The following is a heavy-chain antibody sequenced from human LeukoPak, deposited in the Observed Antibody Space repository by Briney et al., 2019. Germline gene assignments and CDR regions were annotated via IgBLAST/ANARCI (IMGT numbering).Heavy chain of an antibody. J-gene: IGHJ4*02. Sequence: SETLSLTCTVSGGSISSSSYYWGWIRQPPGEGLEWIGSIYHSGSTYYNPSLKSRVTISVDTSKNQFSLKLSSVTAADTAVYYCAREEPFYYVWGSYRMGYFDYWGQGTLVTVSS. CDR2: IYHSGST. D-gene: IGHD3-16*02. V-gene: IGHV4-39*07. CDR1: GGSISSSSYY. CDR3: AREEPFYYVWGSYRMGYFDY.